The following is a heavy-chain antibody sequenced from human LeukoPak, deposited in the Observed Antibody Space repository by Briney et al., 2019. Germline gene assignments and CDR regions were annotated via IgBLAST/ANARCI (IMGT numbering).Heavy chain of an antibody. D-gene: IGHD3-9*01. Sequence: SVKASCKASGGTFSSYAISWVRQAPGQGLEWMGRIIPILGIANYAQKFQGRVTITADKSTSTAYMELSSLRSEDTAVYYCARGGDILTGGNYDYWGQGTLVTVSS. J-gene: IGHJ4*02. CDR3: ARGGDILTGGNYDY. CDR2: IIPILGIA. CDR1: GGTFSSYA. V-gene: IGHV1-69*04.